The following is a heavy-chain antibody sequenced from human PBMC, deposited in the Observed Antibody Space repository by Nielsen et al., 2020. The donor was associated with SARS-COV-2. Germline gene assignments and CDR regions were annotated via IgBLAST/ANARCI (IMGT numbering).Heavy chain of an antibody. CDR2: IIPIFGTA. CDR1: GGTFSSYA. Sequence: SVKVSCKASGGTFSSYAISWVRQAPGQGLEWMEGIIPIFGTANYAQKFQGRVTITADESTSTAYVELSSLRSEDTAVYYCARGEGWLAPDAFDIWGQGTMVTVSS. V-gene: IGHV1-69*13. J-gene: IGHJ3*02. D-gene: IGHD6-19*01. CDR3: ARGEGWLAPDAFDI.